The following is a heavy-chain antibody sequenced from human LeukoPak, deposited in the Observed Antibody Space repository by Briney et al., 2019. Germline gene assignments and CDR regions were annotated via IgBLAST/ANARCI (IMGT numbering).Heavy chain of an antibody. CDR2: ISSSSSYI. D-gene: IGHD3-10*01. J-gene: IGHJ4*02. CDR3: AREVRSLWFGELSLFDY. Sequence: PGGSLRLSCAASGFTFSSYSMNWVRQAPGKGLEWVSSISSSSSYIYYADSVKGRFTISRDNAKNSLYLQMNSLRDEDTAVYYCAREVRSLWFGELSLFDYWGQGTLVTVSS. CDR1: GFTFSSYS. V-gene: IGHV3-21*01.